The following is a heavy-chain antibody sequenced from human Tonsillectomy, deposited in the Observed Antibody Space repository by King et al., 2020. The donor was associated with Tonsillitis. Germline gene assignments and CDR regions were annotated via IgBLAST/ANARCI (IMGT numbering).Heavy chain of an antibody. V-gene: IGHV5-51*01. J-gene: IGHJ4*02. CDR3: ARRYYDILTHYRSLDY. D-gene: IGHD3-9*01. CDR2: IYPGDSET. CDR1: GYSFSNYW. Sequence: VQLVESGAAVKKPGESLSISCKTSGYSFSNYWIAWVRQLPGKGLEYIGIIYPGDSETSYSPAFLGQVTISVDESTSTAYLQWRSLRASDTAMYYCARRYYDILTHYRSLDYWGQGTLVTVPS.